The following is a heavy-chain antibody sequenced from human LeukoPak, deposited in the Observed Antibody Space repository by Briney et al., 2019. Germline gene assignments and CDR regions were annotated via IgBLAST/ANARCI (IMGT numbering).Heavy chain of an antibody. J-gene: IGHJ4*02. CDR1: GFTFSSYA. CDR2: ISYDGSNK. D-gene: IGHD3-10*01. Sequence: GGSLRLSCAASGFTFSSYAMHWVRQAPGKGLEWVAVISYDGSNKYYADSAKGRFTISRDNSKNTLYLQMNSLRAEDTAVYYCARGTIYYGSGNYFDYWGQGTLVTVSS. CDR3: ARGTIYYGSGNYFDY. V-gene: IGHV3-30*04.